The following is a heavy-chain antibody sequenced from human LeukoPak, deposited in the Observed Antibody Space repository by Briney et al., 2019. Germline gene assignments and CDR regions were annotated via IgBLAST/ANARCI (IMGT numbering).Heavy chain of an antibody. CDR2: INPSGGST. J-gene: IGHJ4*02. Sequence: ASVKVSCKASGYTFTSYYMHWVRQAPGQGLEWMGIINPSGGSTSYAQKFQGRVTMTEDTSTDTAYMELSSLRSEDTAVYYCATDIDGSGSYLDYWGQGTLVTVSS. CDR3: ATDIDGSGSYLDY. D-gene: IGHD3-10*01. V-gene: IGHV1-46*01. CDR1: GYTFTSYY.